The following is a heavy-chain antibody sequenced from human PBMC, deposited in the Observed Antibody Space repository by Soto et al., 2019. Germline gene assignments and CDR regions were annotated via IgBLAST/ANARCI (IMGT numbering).Heavy chain of an antibody. V-gene: IGHV3-33*01. D-gene: IGHD6-19*01. CDR3: AREGVAVAAADY. CDR2: IWYDGSNK. CDR1: GFTFSSYG. Sequence: QVQLVESGGGVVQPGRSLRLSCAASGFTFSSYGMHWVRQAPGKGLEWVAVIWYDGSNKYYADSVKGRFTISRDNSKNTLYLQMNSLRAEDTAVYYCAREGVAVAAADYWGQGTLVTVSS. J-gene: IGHJ4*02.